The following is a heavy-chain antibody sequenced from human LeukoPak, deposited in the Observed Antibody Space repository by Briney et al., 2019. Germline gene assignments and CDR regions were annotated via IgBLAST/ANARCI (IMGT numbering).Heavy chain of an antibody. V-gene: IGHV3-7*04. CDR1: GFTFSNYW. CDR2: IKQGGSEK. CDR3: ARAPSSAVVLQSDS. D-gene: IGHD5-24*01. Sequence: GSLRLSCAASGFTFSNYWMTWVRQTPKKGLEWVANIKQGGSEKYYVDSVKGRFIISRDDAKKSLYLQMNSLRAEDTAVYYCARAPSSAVVLQSDSWGQGTLVTVSS. J-gene: IGHJ4*02.